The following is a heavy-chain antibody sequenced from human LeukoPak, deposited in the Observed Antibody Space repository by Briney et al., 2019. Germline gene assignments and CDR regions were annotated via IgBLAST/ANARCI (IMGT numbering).Heavy chain of an antibody. Sequence: GGSLRLSCSASGFTFSSYALHWVRQAPGKGLEYVSGISGNGGSTYYADSVKGRFTISRDNSKNTLYLQMSSLRAEDTAVYYCALTSDFLTGLIEGPMNKGFDYWGQGTLVTVSS. D-gene: IGHD3-9*01. V-gene: IGHV3-64D*06. CDR1: GFTFSSYA. CDR3: ALTSDFLTGLIEGPMNKGFDY. J-gene: IGHJ4*02. CDR2: ISGNGGST.